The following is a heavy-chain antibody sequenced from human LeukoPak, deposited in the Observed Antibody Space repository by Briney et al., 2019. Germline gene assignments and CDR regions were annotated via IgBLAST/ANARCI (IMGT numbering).Heavy chain of an antibody. CDR2: IYYSGST. CDR3: ARADYDFWSGYSTAFDY. CDR1: GGSISSYY. V-gene: IGHV4-59*01. Sequence: PSETLSLTCTVSGGSISSYYWSWIRQPPGKGLEWTGYIYYSGSTNYNPSLKSRVTISVDTSKNQFSLKLSSVTAADTAVYYCARADYDFWSGYSTAFDYWGQGTLVTVSS. D-gene: IGHD3-3*01. J-gene: IGHJ4*02.